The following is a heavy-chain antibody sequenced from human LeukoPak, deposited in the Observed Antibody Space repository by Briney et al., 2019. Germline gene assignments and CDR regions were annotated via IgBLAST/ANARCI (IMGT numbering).Heavy chain of an antibody. V-gene: IGHV3-23*01. J-gene: IGHJ4*02. CDR2: ISRGGAYT. CDR3: AKSDCGSDGCKLLNY. D-gene: IGHD2-21*01. CDR1: GFTFGTYD. Sequence: GGSLRLSCAASGFTFGTYDMYWIRQAPGKGLECVSSISRGGAYTYYAGSVKGRFTISRDDSRNTLYLQMNSLRAEDTAVYYCAKSDCGSDGCKLLNYWGQGTLVTASS.